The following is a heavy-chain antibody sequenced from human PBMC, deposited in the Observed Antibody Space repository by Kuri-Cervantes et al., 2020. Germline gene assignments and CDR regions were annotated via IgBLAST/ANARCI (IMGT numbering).Heavy chain of an antibody. V-gene: IGHV3-48*02. CDR3: ARDRPYYYDSSGYWDY. CDR1: GFTFSSYS. CDR2: ISSSSSTI. Sequence: GESLKISCAASGFTFSSYSMNWVRQAPGKGLEWVSYISSSSSTIYYADSVKGRFTISRDNAKNSLYLQMNSLRDEDTAVCYCARDRPYYYDSSGYWDYWGQGTLVTVSS. J-gene: IGHJ4*02. D-gene: IGHD3-22*01.